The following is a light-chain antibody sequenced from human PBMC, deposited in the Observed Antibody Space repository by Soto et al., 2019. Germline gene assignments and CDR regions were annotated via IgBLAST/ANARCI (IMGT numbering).Light chain of an antibody. J-gene: IGLJ3*02. CDR2: EGS. CDR3: CSYAGDSAWV. CDR1: SSDVGSYNF. Sequence: QSALTQPASVSGSPGQSITISCTGTSSDVGSYNFVSWYQQHPGKAPKLMIYEGSKRPSGVSNRFSGSKSGNTASLTISGLQAEDEADYYCCSYAGDSAWVFGGGTKFTVL. V-gene: IGLV2-23*01.